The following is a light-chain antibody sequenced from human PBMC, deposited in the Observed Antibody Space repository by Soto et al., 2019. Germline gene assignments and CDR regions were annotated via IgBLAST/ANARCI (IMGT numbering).Light chain of an antibody. Sequence: DIQMTQSPSSLCASVGDSVTISCRASQSITNYVNWYQHKLGKAPTLLVYAASVLQSGAPSRFSGSGSGTDFNLTITSRHPDDCAIYYCHQPYSFPPTFGQGPKLDI. CDR3: HQPYSFPPT. J-gene: IGKJ2*01. CDR1: QSITNY. CDR2: AAS. V-gene: IGKV1-39*01.